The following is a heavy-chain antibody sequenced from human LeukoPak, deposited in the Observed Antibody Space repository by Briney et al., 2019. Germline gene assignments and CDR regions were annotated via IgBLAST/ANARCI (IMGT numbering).Heavy chain of an antibody. Sequence: GGTLRLSCAASGFTFDDYAMHWVRQAPGKGLEWVSLISGDGGSTYYADSVKGRFTISRDNSKNSLYLQMNSLRTEDTALYYCAKDMIAAAGRYYYYYGMDVWGQGTTVTVS. J-gene: IGHJ6*02. CDR3: AKDMIAAAGRYYYYYGMDV. V-gene: IGHV3-43*02. D-gene: IGHD6-13*01. CDR2: ISGDGGST. CDR1: GFTFDDYA.